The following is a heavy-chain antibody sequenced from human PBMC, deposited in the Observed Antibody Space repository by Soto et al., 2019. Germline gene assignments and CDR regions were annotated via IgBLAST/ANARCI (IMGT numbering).Heavy chain of an antibody. J-gene: IGHJ6*02. D-gene: IGHD5-12*01. V-gene: IGHV1-18*01. CDR2: ISPDNGNT. CDR3: ARALGYSGYAGMDV. Sequence: ASVKVSCKASGYTFTIYGINWVRQAPGQGLEGMGWISPDNGNTNYAQKLQGRVTMTTDTSTSTAYMELRSLRSDDTAVYYCARALGYSGYAGMDVWGQGTTVTVSS. CDR1: GYTFTIYG.